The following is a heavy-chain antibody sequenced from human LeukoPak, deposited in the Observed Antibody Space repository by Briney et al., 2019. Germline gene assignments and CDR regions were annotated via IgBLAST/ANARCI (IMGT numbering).Heavy chain of an antibody. Sequence: SETVSLTCTVSGASIRNMNYYWRWIRQAPGKVLGWIGNACYSGSSYYNPSLKSRVTISVDTSKNQFSLKVTSVTAADTALYYCASLIWGQYTYDYWGQGTLVTVSS. J-gene: IGHJ4*02. D-gene: IGHD2-2*02. V-gene: IGHV4-39*07. CDR2: ACYSGSS. CDR1: GASIRNMNYY. CDR3: ASLIWGQYTYDY.